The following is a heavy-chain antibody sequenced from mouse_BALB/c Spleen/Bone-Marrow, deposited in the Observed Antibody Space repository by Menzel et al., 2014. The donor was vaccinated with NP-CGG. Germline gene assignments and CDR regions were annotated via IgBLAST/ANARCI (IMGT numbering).Heavy chain of an antibody. J-gene: IGHJ4*01. CDR2: IWSDGST. CDR1: GFSLTSYG. D-gene: IGHD1-1*01. V-gene: IGHV2-6-2*01. Sequence: VNLEESGPDLVETSECLTITCTGSGFSLTSYGVHWVRQPPGKGLEWLVVIWSDGSTTYYSPPKSRLSISKDNSKSQVFLKMNNHQTDDTAMYYGARHRYGAIVYWGQTTSATVSS. CDR3: ARHRYGAIVY.